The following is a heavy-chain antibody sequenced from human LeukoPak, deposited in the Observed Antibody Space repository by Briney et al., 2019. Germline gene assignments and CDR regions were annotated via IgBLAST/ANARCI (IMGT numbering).Heavy chain of an antibody. CDR2: ISSSGSTV. V-gene: IGHV3-48*03. D-gene: IGHD3-16*01. J-gene: IGHJ4*02. Sequence: PGGSLRLSCEASGFTFSSYEMNWVRQAPGKGLEWVSYISSSGSTVFYADSVKGRFTISRDNAKNSLYLQMNSLRAEDTAVYYCARVQPRMGEPSPYWGQGTLVTVSS. CDR3: ARVQPRMGEPSPY. CDR1: GFTFSSYE.